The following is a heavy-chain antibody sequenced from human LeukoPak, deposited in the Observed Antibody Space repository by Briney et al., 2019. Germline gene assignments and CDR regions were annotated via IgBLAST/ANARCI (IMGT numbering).Heavy chain of an antibody. CDR2: VWHDGSNR. D-gene: IGHD3-10*01. CDR3: ARELSGSGSCPDY. V-gene: IGHV3-33*01. Sequence: GGSLRLSRTAPGFTFSSYAIHWIRQAPGKGLEWVALVWHDGSNRYYADSVKGRFTISRDNSKNTVYLRMNSLRAEDTAVYYCARELSGSGSCPDYWGQGTLVTVSS. J-gene: IGHJ4*02. CDR1: GFTFSSYA.